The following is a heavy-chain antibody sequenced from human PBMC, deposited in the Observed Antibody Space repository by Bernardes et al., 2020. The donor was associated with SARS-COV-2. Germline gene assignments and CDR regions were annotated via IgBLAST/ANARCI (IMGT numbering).Heavy chain of an antibody. CDR1: GFTFSTNY. J-gene: IGHJ4*02. CDR2: IYSGGNT. Sequence: TGSCAVSGFTFSTNYLNWIGKAPGQGLEWVSIIYSGGNTFYADSVKGRFTISRDTSKNTLYLQMNNLRAEDTAMYYCARDRYRGGYYFDYWGQGTLVTVSS. CDR3: ARDRYRGGYYFDY. D-gene: IGHD2-2*02. V-gene: IGHV3-53*01.